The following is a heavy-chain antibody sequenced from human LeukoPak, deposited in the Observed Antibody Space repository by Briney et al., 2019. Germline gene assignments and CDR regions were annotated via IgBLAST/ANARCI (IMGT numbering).Heavy chain of an antibody. V-gene: IGHV3-33*01. J-gene: IGHJ6*02. Sequence: PGGSLRLSCAASGFTFSSYGMHWVRQAPGKGLEWVAVIWYVGSNKYYADSVKGRFTISRDNSKNTLYLQMNSLRAEDTAVYYCAREGARPHYYYGMDVWGQGTTVTVSS. CDR2: IWYVGSNK. CDR3: AREGARPHYYYGMDV. CDR1: GFTFSSYG. D-gene: IGHD6-6*01.